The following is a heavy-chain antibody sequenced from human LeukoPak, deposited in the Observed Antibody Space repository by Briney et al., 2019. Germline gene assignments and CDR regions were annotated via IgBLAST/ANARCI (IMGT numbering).Heavy chain of an antibody. CDR1: GFTFSVHW. J-gene: IGHJ4*02. D-gene: IGHD3-3*01. CDR3: ARELSWSGRDY. V-gene: IGHV3-7*01. Sequence: GGSLRLSCAASGFTFSVHWMSWVRQAPGKGLEWVANIKPDGSEKNYVDSVKGRFTVSIDNAKNSLYLQMNSLRVEDTAVYWCARELSWSGRDYWGQGTLVTVSS. CDR2: IKPDGSEK.